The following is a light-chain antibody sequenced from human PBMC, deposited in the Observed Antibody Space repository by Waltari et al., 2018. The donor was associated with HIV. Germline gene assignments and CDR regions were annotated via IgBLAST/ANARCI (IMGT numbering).Light chain of an antibody. CDR2: DNN. CDR1: NSNIGNNY. Sequence: QSVLTQPPSASAAPGQKVTISCSGSNSNIGNNYVSWYQQLPGSAPKLLIYDNNNRPSGIPDRFSGSKSGTSATLGITGLQTGDEADYYCGTWDSSLSAGVFGGGTKVTVL. J-gene: IGLJ2*01. V-gene: IGLV1-51*01. CDR3: GTWDSSLSAGV.